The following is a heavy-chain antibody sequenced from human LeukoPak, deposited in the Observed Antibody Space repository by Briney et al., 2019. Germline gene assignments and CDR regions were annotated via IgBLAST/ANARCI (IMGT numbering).Heavy chain of an antibody. V-gene: IGHV4-30-2*01. CDR2: IYHSGST. CDR1: GGSISSGGYS. CDR3: ARVAPDYGDCFDY. D-gene: IGHD4-17*01. J-gene: IGHJ4*02. Sequence: PSETLSLTCAVSGGSISSGGYSWSWIRQPPGKGLEWIGYIYHSGSTYYNPSLKSRVTISVDRSKNQFSLKLCSVTAADTAVYYCARVAPDYGDCFDYWGQGTLVTVSS.